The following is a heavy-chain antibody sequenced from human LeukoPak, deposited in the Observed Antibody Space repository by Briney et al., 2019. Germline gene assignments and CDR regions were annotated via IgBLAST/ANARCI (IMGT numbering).Heavy chain of an antibody. Sequence: GRSLRLSCAASGFTFDDYGMSWVRQAPGRWLEWVSAINWNGASTGYADSVKGRFTIPRDNAKNSLYLQMKSLRAEDTALYYCARDSVTGTKGGNDAFDIWGQGTMVTVSS. CDR2: INWNGAST. V-gene: IGHV3-20*04. CDR3: ARDSVTGTKGGNDAFDI. D-gene: IGHD1-7*01. CDR1: GFTFDDYG. J-gene: IGHJ3*02.